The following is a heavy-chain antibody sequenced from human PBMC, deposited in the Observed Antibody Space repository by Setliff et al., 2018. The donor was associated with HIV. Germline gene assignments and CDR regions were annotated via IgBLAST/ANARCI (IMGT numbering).Heavy chain of an antibody. CDR2: INHSGST. V-gene: IGHV4-34*01. CDR1: GESFSDYY. J-gene: IGHJ4*02. Sequence: PSETLSLTCAVYGESFSDYYWGWIRQPPGKGLEWIGEINHSGSTNYNPSLKSRVTISVDTSKNQFSLKLNSMTAADTAVYFCARKVGGDFDYWGQGTLVTVS. D-gene: IGHD4-17*01. CDR3: ARKVGGDFDY.